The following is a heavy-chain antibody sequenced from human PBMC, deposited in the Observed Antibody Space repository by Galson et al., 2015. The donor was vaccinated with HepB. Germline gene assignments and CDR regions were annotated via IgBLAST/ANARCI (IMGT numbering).Heavy chain of an antibody. CDR3: ASRSYDRLGWYFDL. J-gene: IGHJ2*01. V-gene: IGHV3-66*01. CDR1: GFTVGSNY. CDR2: IYSGGST. D-gene: IGHD3-22*01. Sequence: SLRLSCAASGFTVGSNYMSWVRQAPGKGLEWVSIIYSGGSTYYADSVKGRFTISTDNSKNTLYLQMNSLRAEDTAVYYCASRSYDRLGWYFDLWGRGTLVTVSS.